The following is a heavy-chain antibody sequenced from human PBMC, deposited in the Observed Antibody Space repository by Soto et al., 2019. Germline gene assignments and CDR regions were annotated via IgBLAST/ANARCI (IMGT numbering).Heavy chain of an antibody. CDR3: TTDRNIVVVPVAIDAFDI. Sequence: GGSLRLSCAASGFTFSNAWMSWVRQAPGKGLEWVGRIKSKTDGGTTDYAAPVKGRFTISRDDSKNTLYLQMNSLKNEDTAVYYCTTDRNIVVVPVAIDAFDIWGQGTMVTVSS. CDR1: GFTFSNAW. V-gene: IGHV3-15*01. D-gene: IGHD2-2*02. J-gene: IGHJ3*02. CDR2: IKSKTDGGTT.